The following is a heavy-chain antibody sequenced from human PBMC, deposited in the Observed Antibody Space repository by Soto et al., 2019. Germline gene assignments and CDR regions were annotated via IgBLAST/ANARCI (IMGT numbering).Heavy chain of an antibody. CDR1: GGSISSSSYY. D-gene: IGHD3-22*01. J-gene: IGHJ6*03. V-gene: IGHV4-39*01. CDR2: IYYSGST. Sequence: SETLSLTCTVSGGSISSSSYYWGWIRQPPGKGLEWIGSIYYSGSTYYNPSLKSRVTISVDTSKNQFSLKLSSVTAADTAVYYCARSGSGMDYYYYYMDVWGKGTTVTVSS. CDR3: ARSGSGMDYYYYYMDV.